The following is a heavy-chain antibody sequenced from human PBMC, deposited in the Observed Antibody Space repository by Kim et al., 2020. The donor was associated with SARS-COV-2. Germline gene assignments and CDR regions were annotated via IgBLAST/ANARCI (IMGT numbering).Heavy chain of an antibody. CDR1: GYTFTSYG. CDR3: ARVTGEYGYKNGVIDY. V-gene: IGHV1-18*01. J-gene: IGHJ4*02. Sequence: ASVKVSCKASGYTFTSYGISWVRQAPGQGLEWMGWISAYNGNTNYAQKLQGRVTMTTDTSTSTAYMELRSLRSDDTAVYYCARVTGEYGYKNGVIDYWGQGTLVTVSS. CDR2: ISAYNGNT. D-gene: IGHD5-12*01.